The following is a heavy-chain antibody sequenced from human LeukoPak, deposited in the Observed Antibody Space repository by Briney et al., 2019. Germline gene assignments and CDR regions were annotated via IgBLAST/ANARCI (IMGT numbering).Heavy chain of an antibody. CDR1: GSNFRIYW. CDR3: ARVGNYRSYSMNV. V-gene: IGHV3-7*01. D-gene: IGHD3-3*01. Sequence: GGSVRLLCRLSGSNFRIYWGRGVPESRGGGHAGGANIKEDGSEKDYVGSVKGRFTISRDNAKMSLFLQMNSLRAEDTAEYYCARVGNYRSYSMNVWGKGDTVTVS. CDR2: IKEDGSEK. J-gene: IGHJ6*03.